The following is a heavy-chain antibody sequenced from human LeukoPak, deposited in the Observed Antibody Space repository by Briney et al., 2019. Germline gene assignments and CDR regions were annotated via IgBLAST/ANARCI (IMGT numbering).Heavy chain of an antibody. CDR2: INHSGST. J-gene: IGHJ4*02. CDR1: GGSFTSLS. Sequence: PSETLSPPCPVFGGSFTSLSASWIRQPPGKGLEWIGEINHSGSTNYNPSLKSRVTISVDTSKNQFSLKLSSVTAADTAVYYCARGPRARCTGSGTRGTIESWGQGTLVTVSS. D-gene: IGHD3-10*01. V-gene: IGHV4-34*01. CDR3: ARGPRARCTGSGTRGTIES.